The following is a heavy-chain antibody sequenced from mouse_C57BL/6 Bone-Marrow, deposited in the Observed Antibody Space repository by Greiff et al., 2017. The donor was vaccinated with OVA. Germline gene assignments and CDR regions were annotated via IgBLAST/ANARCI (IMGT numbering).Heavy chain of an antibody. J-gene: IGHJ2*01. D-gene: IGHD1-1*01. V-gene: IGHV1-81*01. CDR3: ARRITTRVAPFDY. CDR1: GYTFTSYG. Sequence: VQLVEPGAELVRPGASVKLSCKASGYTFTSYGISWVKQRTGQGLEWIGEIYPRSGNTYYNEKFKGKATLTADKSSSTAYMELRSLTSEDSAVYYCARRITTRVAPFDYWGQGTTLTVSS. CDR2: IYPRSGNT.